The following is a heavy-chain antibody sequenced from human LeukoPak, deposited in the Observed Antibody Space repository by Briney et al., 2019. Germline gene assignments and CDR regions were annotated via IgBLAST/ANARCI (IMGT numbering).Heavy chain of an antibody. J-gene: IGHJ4*02. D-gene: IGHD6-6*01. Sequence: PGGSLRLSCAASGFTFSSYSMNWVRQAPGKGLEWVSSISSSSSYIYYADSVKGRFTISRDNAKNTLYLQMNSLRAEDTAVYYCARCGVYSTSAVDYWGQGTLVTVSS. CDR3: ARCGVYSTSAVDY. CDR2: ISSSSSYI. CDR1: GFTFSSYS. V-gene: IGHV3-21*01.